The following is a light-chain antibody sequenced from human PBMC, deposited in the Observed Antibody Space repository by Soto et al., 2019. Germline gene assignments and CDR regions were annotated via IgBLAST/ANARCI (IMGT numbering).Light chain of an antibody. V-gene: IGKV3-20*01. J-gene: IGKJ1*01. CDR1: QSVSSSY. CDR2: GAS. CDR3: QHYGSSPWT. Sequence: EIVLTQSPGTLSLSPGERATLSCRASQSVSSSYLAWYQQKPGQAPRLLIYGASSRATGIPDRFSGSGSGTEFTLTINRLEPEDFAVYYCQHYGSSPWTFGQGTKVEIK.